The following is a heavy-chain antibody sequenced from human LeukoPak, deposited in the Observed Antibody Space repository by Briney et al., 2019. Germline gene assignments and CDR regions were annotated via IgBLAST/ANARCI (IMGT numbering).Heavy chain of an antibody. CDR3: ARGTSLWFGELSQRFDP. J-gene: IGHJ5*02. CDR2: IYHSGST. Sequence: KSSETLSLTCAVSGGSISSSNWWSWVRQPPGKGLEWIGEIYHSGSTNYNPSLKSRVTISVDKSKNQFSLKLSSVTAADTAVYYCARGTSLWFGELSQRFDPWGQGTLVTVSS. V-gene: IGHV4-4*02. D-gene: IGHD3-10*01. CDR1: GGSISSSNW.